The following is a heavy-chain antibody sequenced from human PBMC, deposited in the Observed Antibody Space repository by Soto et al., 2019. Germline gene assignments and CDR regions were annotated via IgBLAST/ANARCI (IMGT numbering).Heavy chain of an antibody. Sequence: SGGSLRLSCAASGFTFSSYSMNWVRQAPGKGLEWVSSISSSSSYIYYADSGKGRFTISRDNAKNSLYLQMNSLRAEDTAVYYCARDQYITRDYGRDVWGQGTTVTV. V-gene: IGHV3-21*01. CDR1: GFTFSSYS. J-gene: IGHJ6*02. CDR2: ISSSSSYI. CDR3: ARDQYITRDYGRDV. D-gene: IGHD1-20*01.